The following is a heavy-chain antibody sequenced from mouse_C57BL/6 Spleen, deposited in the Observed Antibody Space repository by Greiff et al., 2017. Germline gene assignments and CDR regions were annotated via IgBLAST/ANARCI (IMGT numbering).Heavy chain of an antibody. J-gene: IGHJ3*01. CDR2: IYPGSGNT. CDR3: ARGGLGFAY. D-gene: IGHD3-1*01. CDR1: GYTFTDYY. V-gene: IGHV1-76*01. Sequence: QVQLKESGAELVRPGASVKLSCKASGYTFTDYYINWVKQRPGQGLEWIARIYPGSGNTYYNEKFKGKATLTAEKSSSTAYMQLSSLTSEDSAVYFCARGGLGFAYWGQGTLVTVSA.